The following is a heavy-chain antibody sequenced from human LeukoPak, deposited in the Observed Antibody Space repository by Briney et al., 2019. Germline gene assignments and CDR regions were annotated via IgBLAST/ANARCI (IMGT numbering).Heavy chain of an antibody. V-gene: IGHV3-33*08. CDR1: GFMFKSYA. CDR2: IWYDGSNK. Sequence: GRSLTLSCAASGFMFKSYAMHGVRKAPGKGLEWVAVIWYDGSNKYYTDSVKGRFTISRDNSITTLSLQMNSLRVEDTAVYYCARGHVRGYSYGFGYWGQGSLVTVSS. D-gene: IGHD5-18*01. CDR3: ARGHVRGYSYGFGY. J-gene: IGHJ4*02.